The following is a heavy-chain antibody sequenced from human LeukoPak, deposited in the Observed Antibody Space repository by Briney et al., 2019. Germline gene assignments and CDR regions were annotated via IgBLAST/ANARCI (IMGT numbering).Heavy chain of an antibody. J-gene: IGHJ3*02. CDR2: IYYSGST. CDR3: ARADFWSGYGEIDAFDI. D-gene: IGHD3-3*01. V-gene: IGHV4-34*09. Sequence: KPSETLSLTCAVYGGSFSGYYWSWIRQPPGKGLEWIGYIYYSGSTYYNPSLKSRVTISVDTSKNQFSLKLISVTAADTAVYYCARADFWSGYGEIDAFDIWGQGTMVTVSS. CDR1: GGSFSGYY.